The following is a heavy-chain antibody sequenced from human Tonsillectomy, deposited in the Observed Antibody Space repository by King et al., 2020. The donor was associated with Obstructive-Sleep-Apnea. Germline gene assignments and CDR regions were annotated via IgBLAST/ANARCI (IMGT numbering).Heavy chain of an antibody. Sequence: VQLVESGAEVKKPGESLKISCQGSGYSFSRYWIAWVRQMPGKGLEWMGLVYPVDSHTKYSPSCQGQVTISADKSISTAYLQWSGLKASDTAMYFCARGHYYDGLDVWGQGTTVTVSS. V-gene: IGHV5-51*01. CDR3: ARGHYYDGLDV. J-gene: IGHJ6*02. CDR1: GYSFSRYW. CDR2: VYPVDSHT.